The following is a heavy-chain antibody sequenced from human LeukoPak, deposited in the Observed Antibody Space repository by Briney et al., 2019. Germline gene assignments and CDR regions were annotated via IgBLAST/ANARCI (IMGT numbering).Heavy chain of an antibody. Sequence: SETVSLTCTVSGYSISSGYYWGWIRQPPGKGLEWIGSIYHSGSTYYNPSLKSRVTISVDTSKNQFSLKLSSVTAADTAVYYCARPHLGSSGYYDWGQGTLVTVSS. J-gene: IGHJ4*02. CDR3: ARPHLGSSGYYD. V-gene: IGHV4-38-2*02. CDR2: IYHSGST. CDR1: GYSISSGYY. D-gene: IGHD3-22*01.